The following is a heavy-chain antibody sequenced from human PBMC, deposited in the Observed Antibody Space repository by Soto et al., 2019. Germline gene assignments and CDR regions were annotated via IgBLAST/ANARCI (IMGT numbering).Heavy chain of an antibody. V-gene: IGHV3-23*01. CDR2: ISGSGGST. CDR1: GFTFSSYA. Sequence: RLSCAASGFTFSSYAMSWVRQAPGKGLEWVSAISGSGGSTYYADSVKGRFTISRDNSKNTLYLQMNSLRAEDTAVYYCAKDSIAVAGSPSLADYWGQGTLVTVSS. J-gene: IGHJ4*02. CDR3: AKDSIAVAGSPSLADY. D-gene: IGHD6-19*01.